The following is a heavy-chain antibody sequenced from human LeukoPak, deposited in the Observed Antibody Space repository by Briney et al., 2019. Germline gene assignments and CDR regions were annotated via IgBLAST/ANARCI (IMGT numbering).Heavy chain of an antibody. CDR1: GGSISSYY. V-gene: IGHV4-59*01. D-gene: IGHD2-15*01. Sequence: PSETLSLTCTVSGGSISSYYWSWIRQPPGKGLEWIGYIYYSGSTNYNPSLKSRVTISVDTSKNQFSLKLSSVTAADTAVYYCARARRIYYYHYMDVWGKGTTVTVSS. J-gene: IGHJ6*03. CDR3: ARARRIYYYHYMDV. CDR2: IYYSGST.